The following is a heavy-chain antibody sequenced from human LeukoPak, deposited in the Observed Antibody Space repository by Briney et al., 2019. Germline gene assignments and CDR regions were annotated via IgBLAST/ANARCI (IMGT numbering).Heavy chain of an antibody. CDR1: GFTFSDYY. CDR3: ARDKAAAGYYYYYYGMDV. Sequence: GGSLRLSCAASGFTFSDYYMSWIRQAPGKGLEWVSYISSSGSTIYYADSVKGRFTISRDNAKNSLYLQMNSPRAEDTAVYYCARDKAAAGYYYYYYGMDVWGQGTTVTVSS. D-gene: IGHD6-13*01. V-gene: IGHV3-11*01. J-gene: IGHJ6*02. CDR2: ISSSGSTI.